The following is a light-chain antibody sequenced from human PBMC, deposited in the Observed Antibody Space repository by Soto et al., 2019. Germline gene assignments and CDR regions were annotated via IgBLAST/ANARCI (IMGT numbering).Light chain of an antibody. CDR2: DAA. V-gene: IGKV1-5*01. CDR3: QQYNSDSWT. CDR1: QNILNW. Sequence: DIQITQSPSSPSASVGDRVTITCRASQNILNWLAWYQQKPGKVPKLLIHDAATLESGVPSRFSGSGSGTEFTLTINNLQPDDLGTYYCQQYNSDSWTFGQGTKVDIK. J-gene: IGKJ1*01.